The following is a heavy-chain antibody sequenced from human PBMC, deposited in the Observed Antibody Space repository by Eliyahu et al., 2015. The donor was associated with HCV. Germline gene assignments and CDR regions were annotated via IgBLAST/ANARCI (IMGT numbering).Heavy chain of an antibody. CDR2: INHSGST. CDR3: ATMESRDGSNPGSVPFDY. Sequence: QVQLQQWGAGLLKPSETLSLTCALYGGSFSGYYWGWIRQPPGKGPEWIGEINHSGSTNYNPSLKSRVTISVDTSKNQFSLKLSSVTAADTAVYYCATMESRDGSNPGSVPFDYWGQGTLVTVSS. D-gene: IGHD5-24*01. J-gene: IGHJ4*02. V-gene: IGHV4-34*01. CDR1: GGSFSGYY.